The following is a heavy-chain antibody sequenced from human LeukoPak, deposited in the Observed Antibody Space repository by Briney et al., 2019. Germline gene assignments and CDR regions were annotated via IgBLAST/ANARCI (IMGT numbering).Heavy chain of an antibody. J-gene: IGHJ3*01. Sequence: ASVKVSCKASGYTFTGYYMHWVRQAPGQGLEWMGWINPNSGGTNYAQKFQGRVTMTRDTSISTAYMELSRLRSDDTAVYYCARASKTDYDFWSGYYGPSAFDVWGQGTMVTVSS. V-gene: IGHV1-2*02. CDR2: INPNSGGT. D-gene: IGHD3-3*01. CDR1: GYTFTGYY. CDR3: ARASKTDYDFWSGYYGPSAFDV.